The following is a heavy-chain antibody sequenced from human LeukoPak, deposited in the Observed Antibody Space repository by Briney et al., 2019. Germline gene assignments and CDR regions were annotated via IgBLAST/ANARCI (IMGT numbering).Heavy chain of an antibody. J-gene: IGHJ4*02. D-gene: IGHD2-15*01. CDR3: ARAYCSGSRTCWGNLL. CDR2: IKPDGSEK. CDR1: GFTFSSYW. Sequence: PGGSLRLSCAGSGFTFSSYWMTWVRQAPGKGLEWVANIKPDGSEKYYVDSVKGRFTISRDNAKNSLCLQMNSLRVEDTAVYYCARAYCSGSRTCWGNLLWGQGTLITVSS. V-gene: IGHV3-7*01.